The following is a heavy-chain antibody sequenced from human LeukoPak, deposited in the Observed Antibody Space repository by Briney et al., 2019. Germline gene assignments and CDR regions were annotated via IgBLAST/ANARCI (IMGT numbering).Heavy chain of an antibody. CDR3: AKDRDYSNYVEVDAFDI. V-gene: IGHV3-23*01. J-gene: IGHJ3*02. CDR2: ISGSGGST. CDR1: GFTFSSYA. D-gene: IGHD4-11*01. Sequence: QPGGSLRLSCAASGFTFSSYAMSWVRQAPGKGLEWVSAISGSGGSTYYADSVKGRFTISRDNSKNTLYLQMNSLRAGDTAVYYCAKDRDYSNYVEVDAFDIWGQGTMVTVSS.